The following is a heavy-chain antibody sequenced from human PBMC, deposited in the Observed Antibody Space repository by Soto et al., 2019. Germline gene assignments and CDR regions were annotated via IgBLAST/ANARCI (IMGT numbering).Heavy chain of an antibody. CDR1: GFTFSSYA. V-gene: IGHV3-64D*08. D-gene: IGHD2-2*01. Sequence: GGSLRLSCSASGFTFSSYAMHWVRQAPGKGLEYVSAISSNGGSTYYADSVKGRFTISRDNSKNTLYLQMSSLRAEDTAVYYCVKVPYCSSTSCPGGPAFDIWGQGTMVTVSS. J-gene: IGHJ3*02. CDR3: VKVPYCSSTSCPGGPAFDI. CDR2: ISSNGGST.